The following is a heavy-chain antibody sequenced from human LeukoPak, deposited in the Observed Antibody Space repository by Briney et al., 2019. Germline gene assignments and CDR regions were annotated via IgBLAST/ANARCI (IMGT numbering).Heavy chain of an antibody. D-gene: IGHD6-19*01. CDR1: GYTFTGYY. CDR2: INPNSGGT. J-gene: IGHJ4*02. Sequence: ASVKVSCKASGYTFTGYYIHWVRQAPGQGLEWMGWINPNSGGTNYAQKFQGRVTMTRDTSISTAYMELSRLRSDDTAVYYCARFGIAVAGLDYWGQGTLVTVSS. CDR3: ARFGIAVAGLDY. V-gene: IGHV1-2*02.